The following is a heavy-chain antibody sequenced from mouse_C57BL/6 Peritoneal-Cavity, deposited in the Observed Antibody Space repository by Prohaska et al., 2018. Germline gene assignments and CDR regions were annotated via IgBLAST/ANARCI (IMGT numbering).Heavy chain of an antibody. D-gene: IGHD2-2*01. CDR2: IDPSDSYT. J-gene: IGHJ4*01. V-gene: IGHV1-50*01. Sequence: QVQLQQPGAELVKPGASVKLSCKASGYTFTSYWMQWVKQRPGQGLEWIGEIDPSDSYTNYNQKFKGKATLTVDTSSSTAYMQLSSLTSEDSAVYYRARYGYDYYAMDYWGQGTSVTVSS. CDR3: ARYGYDYYAMDY. CDR1: GYTFTSYW.